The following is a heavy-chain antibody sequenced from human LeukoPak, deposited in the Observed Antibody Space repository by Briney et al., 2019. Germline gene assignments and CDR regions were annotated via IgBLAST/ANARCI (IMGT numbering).Heavy chain of an antibody. J-gene: IGHJ4*02. D-gene: IGHD3-22*01. CDR1: GDSISSYY. CDR3: ARDQYYYDSSGYSNY. CDR2: IYTSGST. Sequence: SETLSLTCTVSGDSISSYYWNWVRQPAGKGLEWIGRIYTSGSTNYNPSLKSRVTMSVDTSKNQFSLKLSSVTAADTAVYYCARDQYYYDSSGYSNYWGQGTLVTVSS. V-gene: IGHV4-4*07.